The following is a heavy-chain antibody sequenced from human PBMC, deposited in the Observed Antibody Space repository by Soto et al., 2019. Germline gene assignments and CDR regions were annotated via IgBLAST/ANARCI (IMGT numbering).Heavy chain of an antibody. CDR3: AIVRVTNSDLVH. V-gene: IGHV3-30*03. CDR1: GFTFRSSC. CDR2: LAYDGSQK. D-gene: IGHD2-21*02. Sequence: QVHLVESGGGVVQPGTSLTLTCTASGFTFRSSCMHWVRQAPGKGLEWLAFLAYDGSQKFYADSVKGLFSISRDNTKNTLYLHTRVLTAEGTAICYCAIVRVTNSDLVHWVPGTLVTVSS. J-gene: IGHJ4*02.